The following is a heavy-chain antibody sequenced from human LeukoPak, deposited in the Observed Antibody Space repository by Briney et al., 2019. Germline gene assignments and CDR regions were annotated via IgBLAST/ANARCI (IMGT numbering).Heavy chain of an antibody. V-gene: IGHV4-59*01. D-gene: IGHD3-3*01. Sequence: PSETLSLTCTVSGGSISSYYWSWIRQPPGKGLEWIGYIYYSGSTNYNPSLKSRVTISVDTSKNQFSLKLSSVTAADTAVYYCARDRRPLYDFWRGYAPPENAFDIWGQGTMVTVSS. CDR2: IYYSGST. J-gene: IGHJ3*02. CDR1: GGSISSYY. CDR3: ARDRRPLYDFWRGYAPPENAFDI.